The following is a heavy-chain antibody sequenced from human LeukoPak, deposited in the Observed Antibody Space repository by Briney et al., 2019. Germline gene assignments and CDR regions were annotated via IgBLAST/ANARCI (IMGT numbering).Heavy chain of an antibody. CDR1: GFTFSSYA. CDR2: ISGSGGST. D-gene: IGHD3-9*01. J-gene: IGHJ4*02. CDR3: AKGPTGYRVAYYFDY. V-gene: IGHV3-23*01. Sequence: PGGSLRLSCAASGFTFSSYAMSWVRQAPGKGLEWVSAISGSGGSTYYADSVKGRFTISRDNSKNTLYLQMNSLRAEDTAVYYCAKGPTGYRVAYYFDYWGQGTLVTVSS.